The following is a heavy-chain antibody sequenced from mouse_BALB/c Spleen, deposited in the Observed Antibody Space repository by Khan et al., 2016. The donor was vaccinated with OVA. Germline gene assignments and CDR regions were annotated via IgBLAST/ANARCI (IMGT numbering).Heavy chain of an antibody. J-gene: IGHJ2*01. CDR1: GYTFTTYW. CDR2: INPTSGYT. V-gene: IGHV1-7*01. Sequence: QVQLQQSGAELAKPGASVKMSCKASGYTFTTYWMHWVKQRPGQGLEWIGYINPTSGYTDYNEKFKDRATLSADKSSSTAYMQLSSLTSEDCAIHSCERERIDCWGQGTTVTVSS. CDR3: ERERIDC.